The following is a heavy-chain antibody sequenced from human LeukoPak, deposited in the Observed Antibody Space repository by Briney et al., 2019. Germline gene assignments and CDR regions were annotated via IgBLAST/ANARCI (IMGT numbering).Heavy chain of an antibody. CDR3: ASFGRGVPAAIPSY. V-gene: IGHV4-34*01. D-gene: IGHD2-2*01. Sequence: SETLSLTCAVYGLSFSSYYWSWIRQPPGKGLEWIGEINHSGSTNYNPSLKSRVTISVDTAKNQFSLKLSSVTAADTAVYYCASFGRGVPAAIPSYWGQGTLVTVSS. CDR1: GLSFSSYY. CDR2: INHSGST. J-gene: IGHJ4*02.